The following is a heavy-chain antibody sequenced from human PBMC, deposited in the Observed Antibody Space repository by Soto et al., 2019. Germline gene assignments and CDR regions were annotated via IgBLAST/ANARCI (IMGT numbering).Heavy chain of an antibody. Sequence: WVTLRLSCSASGFPLSSYVTHWVCQAPGKGLEWVAVILYDGSKKYYADSVKGRFTISRDNSKNTRYLQMSSLRAEDTALYYSVKDGSSGCPYFDDMDVWGQGTTVTVSS. CDR2: ILYDGSKK. V-gene: IGHV3-30*18. J-gene: IGHJ6*02. CDR1: GFPLSSYV. CDR3: VKDGSSGCPYFDDMDV. D-gene: IGHD6-19*01.